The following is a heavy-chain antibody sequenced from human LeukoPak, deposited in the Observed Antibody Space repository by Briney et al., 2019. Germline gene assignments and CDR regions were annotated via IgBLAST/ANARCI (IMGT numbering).Heavy chain of an antibody. J-gene: IGHJ6*04. CDR3: ARGYCSSTSCYYYGMDV. V-gene: IGHV4-4*02. CDR2: IYHSGST. Sequence: SETLSLTCAVSGGSISSSNWWSWVRQPPGKGLEWIGEIYHSGSTNYNPSLKSRVTIPVDKSKNQFSLKLSSVTAADTAVYYCARGYCSSTSCYYYGMDVWGKGTTVTVSS. CDR1: GGSISSSNW. D-gene: IGHD2-2*01.